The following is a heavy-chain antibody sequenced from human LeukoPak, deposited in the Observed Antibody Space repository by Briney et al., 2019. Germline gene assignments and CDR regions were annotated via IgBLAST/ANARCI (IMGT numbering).Heavy chain of an antibody. J-gene: IGHJ4*02. CDR2: IYYSGST. CDR1: GGSVSSGSFY. V-gene: IGHV4-61*01. D-gene: IGHD3-10*01. Sequence: KPSETLSLTCTVSGGSVSSGSFYWSWIRQPPGKGLEWIGYIYYSGSTNYNPSLKSRVTMSVDTSKNQFSLKVTSVTAADTAVYFCARDRGISGSYYPFDYWGQGTLVTVSS. CDR3: ARDRGISGSYYPFDY.